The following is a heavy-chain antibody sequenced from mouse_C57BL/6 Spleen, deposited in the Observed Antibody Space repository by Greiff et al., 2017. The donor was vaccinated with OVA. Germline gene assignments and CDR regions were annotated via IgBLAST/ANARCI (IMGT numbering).Heavy chain of an antibody. V-gene: IGHV1-81*01. CDR1: GYTFTSYG. J-gene: IGHJ3*01. CDR2: IYPRSGNT. Sequence: VQLQQSGAELARPGASVKLSCKASGYTFTSYGISWVKQRTGQGLEWIGEIYPRSGNTYYNEKFKGKATLTADKSSSTAYMELRSLTSEDSAVYFCARSYFAYWGQGALVTVSA. CDR3: ARSYFAY.